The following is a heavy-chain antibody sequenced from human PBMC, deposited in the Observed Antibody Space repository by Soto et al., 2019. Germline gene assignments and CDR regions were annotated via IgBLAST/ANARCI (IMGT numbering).Heavy chain of an antibody. CDR1: GGSFSGYY. V-gene: IGHV4-34*01. CDR3: ARCDYITMVRGVMRGMDV. D-gene: IGHD3-10*01. Sequence: PSETLSLTFAVYGGSFSGYYWSWIRQPPGKGLEWIGEINHSGSTNYNPSLKSRVTISVDTSKNQFSLKLSSVTAADTAVYYCARCDYITMVRGVMRGMDVWGQGTTVTVSS. CDR2: INHSGST. J-gene: IGHJ6*02.